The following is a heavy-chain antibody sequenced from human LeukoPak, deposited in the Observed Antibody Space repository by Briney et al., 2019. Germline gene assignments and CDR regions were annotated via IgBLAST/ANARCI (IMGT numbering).Heavy chain of an antibody. D-gene: IGHD5-12*01. CDR2: IWYDGSNK. CDR1: GFTFSNYG. Sequence: PGRSLRLSCAASGFTFSNYGMHWVRQAPGKGLEWVAVIWYDGSNKYYGDSVKGRFTISRDNSKNTLYLQMNSLRAEDTAVYYCARSSVWWLLTHLDYWGRGTLVTVSS. J-gene: IGHJ4*02. CDR3: ARSSVWWLLTHLDY. V-gene: IGHV3-33*01.